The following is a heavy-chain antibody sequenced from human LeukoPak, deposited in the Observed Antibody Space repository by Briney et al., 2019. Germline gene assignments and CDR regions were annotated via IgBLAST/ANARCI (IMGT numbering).Heavy chain of an antibody. J-gene: IGHJ4*02. CDR2: ISSNGGST. D-gene: IGHD5-18*01. V-gene: IGHV3-64*01. CDR3: ARGRGLRKLYYFDY. Sequence: GGSLRLSCSASGFTFSSYAKHWVRQAPGKGLEYVSAISSNGGSTYYANSVKGRFTISRDNSKNTLYLQMGSLRAEDMAVYYCARGRGLRKLYYFDYWGQGNLVTVSS. CDR1: GFTFSSYA.